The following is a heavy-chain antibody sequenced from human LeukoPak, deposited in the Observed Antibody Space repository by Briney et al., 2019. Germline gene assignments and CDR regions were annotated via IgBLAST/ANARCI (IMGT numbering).Heavy chain of an antibody. CDR3: ARDTPYFDWLTNDY. V-gene: IGHV4-39*02. CDR2: IYYSGST. J-gene: IGHJ4*02. Sequence: PSETLSLTCTVSGGSISSSSYYWGWIRQPPGKGLEWIGSIYYSGSTYYNPSLKSRVTISVDTSKNQFSLKLSSVTAADTAVYYCARDTPYFDWLTNDYWGQGTLVTVSS. CDR1: GGSISSSSYY. D-gene: IGHD3-9*01.